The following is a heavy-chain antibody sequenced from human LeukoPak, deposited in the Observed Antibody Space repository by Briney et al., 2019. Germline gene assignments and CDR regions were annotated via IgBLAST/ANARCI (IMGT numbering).Heavy chain of an antibody. D-gene: IGHD3-22*01. CDR3: TRDKGEPVPSDSSGYYAFDY. Sequence: GGSERLLCTASGFTFGVYAMRWSRQAPGGGREWVGFIRSKAYGGTTEYAASVKGRYTISRDHSKSLDDLQINRLKPEDTAVHYCTRDKGEPVPSDSSGYYAFDYWGQGTLVTVSS. J-gene: IGHJ4*02. CDR2: IRSKAYGGTT. V-gene: IGHV3-49*03. CDR1: GFTFGVYA.